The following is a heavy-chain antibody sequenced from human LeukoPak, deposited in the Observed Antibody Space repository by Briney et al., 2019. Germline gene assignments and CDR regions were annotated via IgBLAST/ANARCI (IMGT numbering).Heavy chain of an antibody. V-gene: IGHV3-43D*04. CDR3: AKRSAAGTVGYFDY. Sequence: GGSLRLSCAASGFTFDDYAMHWVRQAPGKGLEWVSLITWNDGSTHYADSVKGRFTISRDDAKNSLYLQMNSLRPEDTALYYCAKRSAAGTVGYFDYWGQGTLVTVSS. J-gene: IGHJ4*02. CDR1: GFTFDDYA. CDR2: ITWNDGST. D-gene: IGHD6-13*01.